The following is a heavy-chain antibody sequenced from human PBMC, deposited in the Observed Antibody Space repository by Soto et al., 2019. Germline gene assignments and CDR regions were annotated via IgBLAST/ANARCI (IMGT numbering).Heavy chain of an antibody. CDR1: GGTFSSYA. J-gene: IGHJ6*02. CDR3: ALSNLYVHTAILGYYYGMDV. CDR2: IIPIFGTA. Sequence: QVQLVQSGADVKKPGSSVKVSCKASGGTFSSYAISWVRQAPGQGLEWMGGIIPIFGTANYAQKFQGRVTITADDSTSTAYMELSSLRSEDTAVYYCALSNLYVHTAILGYYYGMDVWGQGTTVTVSS. V-gene: IGHV1-69*01. D-gene: IGHD5-18*01.